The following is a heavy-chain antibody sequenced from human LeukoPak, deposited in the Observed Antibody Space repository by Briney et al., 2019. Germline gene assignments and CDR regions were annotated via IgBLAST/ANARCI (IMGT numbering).Heavy chain of an antibody. CDR2: ISSSSSTI. CDR3: ARDTVTTSNYWYFDL. Sequence: GGSLRLSCAASGFTFSSYSMNWVRQAPGKGLEWVSYISSSSSTIYYADSVKGRFTISRDNAKNSLYLQMNSLRAEDTAVYYCARDTVTTSNYWYFDLWGRGTLVTVSS. D-gene: IGHD4-11*01. CDR1: GFTFSSYS. J-gene: IGHJ2*01. V-gene: IGHV3-48*01.